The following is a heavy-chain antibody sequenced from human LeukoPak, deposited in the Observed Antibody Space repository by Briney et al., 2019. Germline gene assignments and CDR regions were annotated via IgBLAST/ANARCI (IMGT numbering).Heavy chain of an antibody. CDR3: ARDQSSGWYDY. Sequence: SETLSLTCTVSGGSISSYYWSWIRQPPGKGLEWIGYIYYSGSTNYNPSLKSRVTIPVDTSKNQFSLKLSSVTAADTAVYYCARDQSSGWYDYWGQGTLVTVSS. CDR1: GGSISSYY. D-gene: IGHD6-19*01. J-gene: IGHJ4*02. CDR2: IYYSGST. V-gene: IGHV4-59*01.